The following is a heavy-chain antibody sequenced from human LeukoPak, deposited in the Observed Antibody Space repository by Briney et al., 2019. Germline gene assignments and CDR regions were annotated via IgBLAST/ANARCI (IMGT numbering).Heavy chain of an antibody. CDR2: MNPNSGNT. CDR1: GYTFTSYD. Sequence: ASVKVSCKASGYTFTSYDINWVRQAPGQGLEWMGWMNPNSGNTGYAQKFQGRVTMTRNNSISTAYMELSSLRSKDTAVYYCARMSGGRIRWFDPWGQGTLVTVSS. V-gene: IGHV1-8*01. CDR3: ARMSGGRIRWFDP. D-gene: IGHD2-15*01. J-gene: IGHJ5*02.